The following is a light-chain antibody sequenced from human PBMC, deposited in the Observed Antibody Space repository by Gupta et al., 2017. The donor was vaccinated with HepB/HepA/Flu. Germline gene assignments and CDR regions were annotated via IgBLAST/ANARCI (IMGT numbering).Light chain of an antibody. J-gene: IGLJ2*01. V-gene: IGLV2-14*03. Sequence: ALTQPSSVSGSPGQSITLSCTGTSSDFGDFNHVSWYQQHPAKAPKLLISDVSNRPSGVSSRFSGSKSGNTASLTISGLQAEDEADYYCSSFIYTPTLVVFGGGTRLTVL. CDR1: SSDFGDFNH. CDR3: SSFIYTPTLVV. CDR2: DVS.